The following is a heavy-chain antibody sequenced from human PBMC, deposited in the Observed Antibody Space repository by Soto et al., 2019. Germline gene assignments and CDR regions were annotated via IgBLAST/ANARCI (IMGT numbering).Heavy chain of an antibody. CDR3: AKAGAYCSGGSCYGHNWLDP. CDR1: GFTFSDFA. J-gene: IGHJ5*02. Sequence: QVQLVESGGGVVQPGRSLRLSCAASGFTFSDFAMHWVRQAPGKGLEWVAVIWYDGSNQEYADSVKGRFTISRDNSKNTLYLQMNSLRDEDTAAYHCAKAGAYCSGGSCYGHNWLDPWGQGTLVTVSS. D-gene: IGHD2-15*01. CDR2: IWYDGSNQ. V-gene: IGHV3-33*06.